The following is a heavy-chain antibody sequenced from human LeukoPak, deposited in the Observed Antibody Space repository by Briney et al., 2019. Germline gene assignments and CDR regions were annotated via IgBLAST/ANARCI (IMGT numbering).Heavy chain of an antibody. Sequence: GASAKVSCKASGYTFTGYYIHWVRQAPGQGLEWMGWINPNSGVTTSAQKFQGRVTMTRDKSINTVYMEMSRLTSDDTAVYFCARVGSSGWYHWFDPWGQGTLVTVSS. CDR2: INPNSGVT. J-gene: IGHJ5*02. CDR3: ARVGSSGWYHWFDP. D-gene: IGHD6-19*01. V-gene: IGHV1-2*02. CDR1: GYTFTGYY.